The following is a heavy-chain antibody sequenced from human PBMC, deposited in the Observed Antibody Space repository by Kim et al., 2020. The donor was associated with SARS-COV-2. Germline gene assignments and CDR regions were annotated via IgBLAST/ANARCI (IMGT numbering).Heavy chain of an antibody. CDR1: GFTFSSYA. Sequence: GGSLRLSCADSGFTFSSYAMSWVRQAPGKGLEWVSAISGSGGSTYYADSVKGRFTISRDNSKNTLYLQMNSLRAEDTAVYYCAKDRNENGGGNDAFDIWGQGTMVTVSS. CDR2: ISGSGGST. J-gene: IGHJ3*02. D-gene: IGHD3-16*01. CDR3: AKDRNENGGGNDAFDI. V-gene: IGHV3-23*01.